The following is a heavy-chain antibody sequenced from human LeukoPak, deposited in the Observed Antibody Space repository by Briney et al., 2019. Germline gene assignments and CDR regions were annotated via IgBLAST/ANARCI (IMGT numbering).Heavy chain of an antibody. CDR1: GYTFTGYY. V-gene: IGHV1-2*04. CDR3: ARDEGYSGYDQGAWDAFDI. CDR2: INPNSGGT. D-gene: IGHD5-12*01. Sequence: GASVKVSCKASGYTFTGYYMHWVRQAPGQGLEWMGWINPNSGGTNYAQKFQGWVTMTRDTSISTAYMELSRLRSDDTAVYYCARDEGYSGYDQGAWDAFDIWGQGTMVTVSS. J-gene: IGHJ3*02.